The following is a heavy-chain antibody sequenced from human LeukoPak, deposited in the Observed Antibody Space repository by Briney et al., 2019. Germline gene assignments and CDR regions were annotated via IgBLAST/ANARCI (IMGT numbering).Heavy chain of an antibody. CDR3: ARDSPVGATRFDY. D-gene: IGHD1-26*01. V-gene: IGHV1-2*04. J-gene: IGHJ4*02. CDR1: GYTFTGYY. Sequence: ASVKVSCKASGYTFTGYYMHWVRQAPGQGLEWMGWINPNSGGTNYAQKFQGWVSMTRDTSISTAYMELSRLRSDDTAVYYCARDSPVGATRFDYWGQGTLVTVSS. CDR2: INPNSGGT.